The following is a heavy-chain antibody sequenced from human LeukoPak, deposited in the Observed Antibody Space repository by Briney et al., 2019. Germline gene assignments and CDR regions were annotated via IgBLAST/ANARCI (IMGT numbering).Heavy chain of an antibody. CDR2: INSSSSYI. D-gene: IGHD6-13*01. J-gene: IGHJ4*02. Sequence: GSLRLSCAASGFTFSSYSMNWVRQAPGKGLEGVSSINSSSSYIYYADSVKGRFTISRDNAKNSLYLQMNSLRAEDTAVYYCAREPGIAAAGSWWALYYFDYWGQGTLVTVSS. CDR3: AREPGIAAAGSWWALYYFDY. CDR1: GFTFSSYS. V-gene: IGHV3-21*01.